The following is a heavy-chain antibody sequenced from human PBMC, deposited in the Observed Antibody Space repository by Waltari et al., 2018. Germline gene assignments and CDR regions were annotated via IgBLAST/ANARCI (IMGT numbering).Heavy chain of an antibody. CDR2: IYHTGSP. J-gene: IGHJ4*02. CDR1: GGSFTTHY. V-gene: IGHV4-34*01. Sequence: QVQLKQWGAGLVKSEETMSITCEVSGGSFTTHYWSWIRQSPGKGLEWLGEIYHTGSPNYNPSLQNRVTISVARSKILFSLEVTSISAAYAAIYYCARFKSGFDSWGQGTVVTVSS. CDR3: ARFKSGFDS.